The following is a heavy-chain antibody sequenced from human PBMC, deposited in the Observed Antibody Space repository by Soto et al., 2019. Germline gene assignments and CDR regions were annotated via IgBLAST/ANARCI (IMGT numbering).Heavy chain of an antibody. Sequence: PSETLTLTCTVSGGSISSGDYYWSWIRQPPGKGLEWIGYIYHSGSTYYNPPLKSRVTISVDRSKNQFSLKLSSVTAADTAVYYCARGYDSSGYWDYWGQGTLVTVSS. D-gene: IGHD3-22*01. J-gene: IGHJ4*02. CDR2: IYHSGST. V-gene: IGHV4-30-2*01. CDR3: ARGYDSSGYWDY. CDR1: GGSISSGDYY.